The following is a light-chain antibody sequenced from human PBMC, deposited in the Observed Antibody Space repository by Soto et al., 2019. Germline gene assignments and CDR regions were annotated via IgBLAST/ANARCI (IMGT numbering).Light chain of an antibody. V-gene: IGKV3-15*01. J-gene: IGKJ4*01. CDR1: QSVSSN. CDR3: QQYNVWPLT. CDR2: VAS. Sequence: EIVMTQSPATLSVSPGERATLSCRASQSVSSNLAWYQQKPGQTPKLLIYVASTRATGIPARFSGSGSGTEFTLTISRLQSEDFAGYYCQQYNVWPLTFGGGTKVVFK.